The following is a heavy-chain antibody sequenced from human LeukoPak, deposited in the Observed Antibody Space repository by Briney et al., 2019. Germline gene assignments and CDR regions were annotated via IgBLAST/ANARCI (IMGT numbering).Heavy chain of an antibody. D-gene: IGHD3-10*01. CDR2: ISGSGGST. CDR3: AKGFRGVATDAFAL. Sequence: GGSLRLSCAASGFTFSSSAMDWVRQAPGNGLEWVSTISGSGGSTYYADSVKGRFTISRDNSKNTLYLQMNSLRAEDTAVYYCAKGFRGVATDAFALWGQRTMVTVSS. V-gene: IGHV3-23*01. J-gene: IGHJ3*01. CDR1: GFTFSSSA.